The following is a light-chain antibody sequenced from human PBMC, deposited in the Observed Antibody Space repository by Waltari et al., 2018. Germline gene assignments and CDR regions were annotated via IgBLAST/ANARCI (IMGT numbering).Light chain of an antibody. CDR1: TGAVTTAHC. CDR2: DTT. Sequence: QTAVPQEPSLTVSPGGTVTLTCGSSTGAVTTAHCPYWFQQKPGHAPKTLIYDTTDRHSWTPARFSGSLVGDKAALTLSGAQPEDEADYYCFLSYSGARVFGGGTKLTVL. CDR3: FLSYSGARV. V-gene: IGLV7-46*01. J-gene: IGLJ3*02.